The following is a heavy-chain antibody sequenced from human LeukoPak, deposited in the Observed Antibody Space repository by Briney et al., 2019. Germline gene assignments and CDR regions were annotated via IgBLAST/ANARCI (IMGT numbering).Heavy chain of an antibody. V-gene: IGHV3-48*04. CDR1: GFTFSTYT. CDR3: AELGITMIGGV. Sequence: GGSLRLSCAASGFTFSTYTMNWVRQAPGKGLEWVSYISSSGSTIYYADSVKGRFTISRDNAKNSLYLQMNSLRAEDTAVYYCAELGITMIGGVWGKGTTVTISS. D-gene: IGHD3-10*02. CDR2: ISSSGSTI. J-gene: IGHJ6*04.